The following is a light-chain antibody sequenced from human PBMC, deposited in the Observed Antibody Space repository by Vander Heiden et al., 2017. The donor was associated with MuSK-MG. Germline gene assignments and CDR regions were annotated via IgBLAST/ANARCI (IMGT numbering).Light chain of an antibody. V-gene: IGKV1-9*01. CDR1: QAITNY. CDR3: QHLNSYIT. J-gene: IGKJ4*01. CDR2: AAS. Sequence: DIQLTQSPSFLSASVGDRVTITCRASQAITNYLAWYQQRPEKAPELLIYAASTLQRGVPSRFSGSGSGTEFTLTISSLQPEDFVTYYCQHLNSYITFGGGTKVEIK.